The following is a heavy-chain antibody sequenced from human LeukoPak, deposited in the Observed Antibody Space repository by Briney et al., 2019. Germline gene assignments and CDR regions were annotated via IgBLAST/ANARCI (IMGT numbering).Heavy chain of an antibody. CDR1: GYTFTSYG. J-gene: IGHJ4*02. CDR3: AIELMDYYDSSGYYLRDY. V-gene: IGHV1-18*01. D-gene: IGHD3-22*01. CDR2: ISAYNGNT. Sequence: ASVNLSCTASGYTFTSYGISWVRQAPGQGLEWMGWISAYNGNTNYAQKLQGRVTMTTDTSTSTAYMELRSLRSDDTAVYYCAIELMDYYDSSGYYLRDYWGQGTLVTVSS.